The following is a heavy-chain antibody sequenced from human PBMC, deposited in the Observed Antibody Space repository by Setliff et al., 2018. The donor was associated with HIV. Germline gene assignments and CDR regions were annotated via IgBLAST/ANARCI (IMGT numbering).Heavy chain of an antibody. CDR1: GASISSDT. Sequence: SETLSLTCIVSGASISSDTWSWIRQPPGKGLQWIGYFHYTGGTSYNPSLTRRATISADTSKNQFSLNLTSVTAADTAVYYCARKNYGGAFDIWGLGTMVTVSS. CDR2: FHYTGGT. D-gene: IGHD3-16*01. J-gene: IGHJ3*02. V-gene: IGHV4-59*01. CDR3: ARKNYGGAFDI.